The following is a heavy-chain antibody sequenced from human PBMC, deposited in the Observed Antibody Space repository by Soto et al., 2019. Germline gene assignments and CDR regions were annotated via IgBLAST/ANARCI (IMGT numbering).Heavy chain of an antibody. J-gene: IGHJ5*02. CDR2: IYYSGST. CDR1: GGSISSGGYY. CDR3: ASNAVAGPSCWFDP. V-gene: IGHV4-31*03. D-gene: IGHD6-19*01. Sequence: QVQLQESGPGLVKPSQTLSLTCTVSGGSISSGGYYWSWIRQHPGKGLEWIGYIYYSGSTYYNPSLKSRVTIAVDTSKNQCSLKLSSVTAADTAVYYGASNAVAGPSCWFDPWGQGTLVTVSS.